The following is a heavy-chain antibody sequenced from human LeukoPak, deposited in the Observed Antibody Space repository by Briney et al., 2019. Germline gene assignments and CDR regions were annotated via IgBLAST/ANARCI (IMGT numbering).Heavy chain of an antibody. CDR1: GFTFSTYE. Sequence: PGGSLRLSCAASGFTFSTYEMSWVRQAPGKGLEWGSYISSIGSTKYYSDSVKARFTISRDNAKNSLYLQMNSLRAEHTAVYYCPKDQNWSPDCWGQGTLVTVSS. CDR3: PKDQNWSPDC. V-gene: IGHV3-48*03. CDR2: ISSIGSTK. D-gene: IGHD1-1*01. J-gene: IGHJ4*02.